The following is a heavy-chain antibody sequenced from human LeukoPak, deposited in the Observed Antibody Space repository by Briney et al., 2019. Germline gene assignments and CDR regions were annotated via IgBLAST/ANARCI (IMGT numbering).Heavy chain of an antibody. CDR1: GFTFTTYS. CDR2: ISSSGSTI. V-gene: IGHV3-48*04. CDR3: AELGITMIGGV. Sequence: PGGSLRLSCAASGFTFTTYSMNWVRQAPGKGLEWVSYISSSGSTIYYADSVKGQFTISRDNAKNPLYLQMNSLRAEDTAVYYCAELGITMIGGVWGKGTTVTISS. D-gene: IGHD3-10*02. J-gene: IGHJ6*04.